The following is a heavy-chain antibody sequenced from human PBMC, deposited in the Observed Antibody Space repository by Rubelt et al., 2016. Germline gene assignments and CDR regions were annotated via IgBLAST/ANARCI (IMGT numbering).Heavy chain of an antibody. Sequence: QLQLQESGPGLVKPSETLSLTCTVSGGSISSSSYYWGWIRQPPGKGLEWIGSIYYSGSTYYNPSLKGRVTRSVDTSKNQFSLKLSSVTAADTAVYYCASLYGSGADYWGQGTLVTVSS. V-gene: IGHV4-39*07. CDR3: ASLYGSGADY. D-gene: IGHD3-10*01. J-gene: IGHJ4*02. CDR1: GGSISSSSYY. CDR2: IYYSGST.